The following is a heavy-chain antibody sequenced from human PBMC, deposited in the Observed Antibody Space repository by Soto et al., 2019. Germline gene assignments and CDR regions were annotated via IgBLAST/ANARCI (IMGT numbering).Heavy chain of an antibody. J-gene: IGHJ4*02. Sequence: SETLSLTCTVSGASLSSGSYYWSWIRQPPGKGLEWIGYFYYTGTTKYNPSLESRVTISADTSKNQFSLNLISVTAADTAVYYCARISYWVKDYLGQGALVTVSS. CDR3: ARISYWVKDY. CDR2: FYYTGTT. D-gene: IGHD2-8*02. CDR1: GASLSSGSYY. V-gene: IGHV4-61*01.